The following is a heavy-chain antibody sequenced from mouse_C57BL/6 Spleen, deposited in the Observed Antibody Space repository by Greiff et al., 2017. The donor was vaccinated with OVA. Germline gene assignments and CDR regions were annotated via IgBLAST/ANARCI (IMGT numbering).Heavy chain of an antibody. Sequence: VQLQQPGAELVRPGASVKLSCTASGFNIKDYYMHWVKQRPEQGLEWIGRIDPEDGDTDYAPKFQGKATMTADTSSNTAYLQLSSLTSEDAAVYYCTRDYGGAWFAYWGQGTLVTVSA. J-gene: IGHJ3*01. D-gene: IGHD2-4*01. CDR1: GFNIKDYY. CDR3: TRDYGGAWFAY. CDR2: IDPEDGDT. V-gene: IGHV14-1*01.